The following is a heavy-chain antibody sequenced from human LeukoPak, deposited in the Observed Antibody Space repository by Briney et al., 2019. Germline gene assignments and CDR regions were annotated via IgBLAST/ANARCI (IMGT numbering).Heavy chain of an antibody. Sequence: PGGSLRLSCAASGFTFSSYGMHWVRQAPGKGLEWVAVISYDGSNKYYADSVKGRFTISRDNSKNTLYLQMNSLRAEDTAVYYCAREGPMLRGVIGGKIDYWGQGTLVTVSS. CDR3: AREGPMLRGVIGGKIDY. CDR1: GFTFSSYG. V-gene: IGHV3-30*03. CDR2: ISYDGSNK. D-gene: IGHD3-10*01. J-gene: IGHJ4*02.